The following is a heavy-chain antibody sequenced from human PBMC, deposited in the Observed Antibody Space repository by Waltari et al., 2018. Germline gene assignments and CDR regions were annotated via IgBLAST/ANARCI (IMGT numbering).Heavy chain of an antibody. CDR2: ISYDGINK. CDR1: GFTFSSYA. V-gene: IGHV3-30-3*01. CDR3: ARVAGYSSSWYYFDY. Sequence: QVQLVESGGGVVQPGRSLRLSCAASGFTFSSYAMHWVRQAPGKGLEWVAVISYDGINKYYADSVKGRFTISRDNSKNTLYLQMNSLRAEDTAVYYCARVAGYSSSWYYFDYWGQGTLVTVSS. D-gene: IGHD6-13*01. J-gene: IGHJ4*02.